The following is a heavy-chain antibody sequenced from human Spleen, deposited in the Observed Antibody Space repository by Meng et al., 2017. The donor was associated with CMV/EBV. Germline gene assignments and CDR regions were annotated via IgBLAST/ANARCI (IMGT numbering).Heavy chain of an antibody. Sequence: ASVKVSCKTSGYQFTSYGISWVRQAPGQGLEWMGWISGYNGRTNYAQNFHGRLTMTTDTSTSTAYMELKSLRSDDTAVYYCARVGGYCSGGSCYEFDPWGQGTLVTVSS. CDR2: ISGYNGRT. D-gene: IGHD2-15*01. V-gene: IGHV1-18*01. CDR3: ARVGGYCSGGSCYEFDP. J-gene: IGHJ5*02. CDR1: GYQFTSYG.